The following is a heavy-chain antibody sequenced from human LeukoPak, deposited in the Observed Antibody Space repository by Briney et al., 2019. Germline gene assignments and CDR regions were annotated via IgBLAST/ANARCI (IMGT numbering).Heavy chain of an antibody. V-gene: IGHV4-39*01. J-gene: IGHJ4*02. CDR2: IYYSGST. D-gene: IGHD6-6*01. CDR1: GGSISSGSYY. CDR3: ARHDPRGEPARLGFFDY. Sequence: PSETLSLTCTVSGGSISSGSYYWGWIRQPPGKGLEWIGSIYYSGSTFYNPSLKSRVTISVEASKNQFSLKLSSVTAADTAVYYCARHDPRGEPARLGFFDYWGQGTLVTVSS.